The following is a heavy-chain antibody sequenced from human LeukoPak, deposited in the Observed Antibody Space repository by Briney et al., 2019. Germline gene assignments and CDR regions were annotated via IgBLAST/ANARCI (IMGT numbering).Heavy chain of an antibody. J-gene: IGHJ5*02. D-gene: IGHD2-2*01. CDR2: ISGSGGST. CDR1: GFTFSSYA. Sequence: GGSLRLSCAASGFTFSSYAMSWVRQAPGKGLEWVSAISGSGGSTYYADSVKDRFTISRDNSKNTLYLQMNSLRAEDTAVYYCAKRGYCSSTSCYAGKGWFDPWGQGTLVTVSS. CDR3: AKRGYCSSTSCYAGKGWFDP. V-gene: IGHV3-23*01.